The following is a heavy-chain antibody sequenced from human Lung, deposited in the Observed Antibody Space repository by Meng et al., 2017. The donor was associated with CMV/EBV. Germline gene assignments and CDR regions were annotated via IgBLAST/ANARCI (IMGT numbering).Heavy chain of an antibody. CDR2: ISWNSANI. J-gene: IGHJ4*02. Sequence: SLKISCAASGFTFDDYAMHWVRQAPGKGLEWVSGISWNSANIAYADSVKGRFTISRDNANNSLFLQMNSLRAEDTAFYYCTRIALAFDYWGQGALVTVSS. D-gene: IGHD6-19*01. CDR3: TRIALAFDY. V-gene: IGHV3-9*01. CDR1: GFTFDDYA.